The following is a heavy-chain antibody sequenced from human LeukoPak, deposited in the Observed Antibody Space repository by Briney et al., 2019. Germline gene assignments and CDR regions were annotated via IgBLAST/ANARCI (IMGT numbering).Heavy chain of an antibody. CDR1: GGSFSGYY. CDR3: ARRRLAISSSWSY. Sequence: SETLSLTCAVYGGSFSGYYWSWIRQPPGKGLEWIGEINHSGSTNYNPSLKSRVTISVDTSKNQFSLKLSSVTAADTAVYYCARRRLAISSSWSYWGQGTLVTVSS. D-gene: IGHD6-13*01. J-gene: IGHJ4*02. V-gene: IGHV4-34*01. CDR2: INHSGST.